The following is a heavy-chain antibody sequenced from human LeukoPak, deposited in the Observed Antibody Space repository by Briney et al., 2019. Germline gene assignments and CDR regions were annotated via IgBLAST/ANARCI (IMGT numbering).Heavy chain of an antibody. V-gene: IGHV1-2*02. J-gene: IGHJ3*01. CDR3: AREDGFNFDAFGF. CDR2: INPNNDGG. CDR1: GYSFTAFP. Sequence: ASVKVSCKASGYSFTAFPLHWVRQAPGQGLEWMGWINPNNDGGHCTQKFQGRVTMTRDTSVNTAYMELNWLTSDDTAIYYCAREDGFNFDAFGFWGQGTMVTVSS. D-gene: IGHD5-24*01.